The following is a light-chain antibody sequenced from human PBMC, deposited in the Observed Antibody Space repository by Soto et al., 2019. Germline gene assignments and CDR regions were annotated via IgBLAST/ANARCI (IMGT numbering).Light chain of an antibody. V-gene: IGKV4-1*01. CDR1: QSVLYSSNNF. Sequence: DIVMTQSPDSLAVSLGERATINCKSSQSVLYSSNNFLDWYQQKPGQPPKLLIYRASNRESGVPDRFSGSGSGTDFTLTISSLQAEDVAVYYCQQYYITPWTFDQGTKVEIK. J-gene: IGKJ1*01. CDR3: QQYYITPWT. CDR2: RAS.